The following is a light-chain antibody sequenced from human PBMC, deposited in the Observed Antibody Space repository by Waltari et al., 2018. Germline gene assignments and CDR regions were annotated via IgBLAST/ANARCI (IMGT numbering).Light chain of an antibody. CDR2: WAS. CDR3: HQYSSSSRT. J-gene: IGKJ2*01. Sequence: DVVMTHSPDSLAVSLGERVTSKCKSSQNVIYSPNNQNYFAWYQQKPAQPPKLLIYWASNRVSGVPDRFSGSGSGTDFTLTISSLQAEDVAIYYCHQYSSSSRTFGQGTKLEIK. V-gene: IGKV4-1*01. CDR1: QNVIYSPNNQNY.